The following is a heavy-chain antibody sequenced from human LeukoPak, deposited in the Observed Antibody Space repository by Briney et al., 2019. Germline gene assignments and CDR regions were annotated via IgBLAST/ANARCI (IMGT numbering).Heavy chain of an antibody. J-gene: IGHJ4*02. Sequence: PGGSLRLSCAASGFTFSSFGMHWVRQAPGKGLEWVAFVRYDGSLKYYADSVKGRFTISRDNSKNTLSLQMNSLRAEDTAVYYCAKMLHHDFWSGYHPPFDYWGQGNLVTVSS. CDR1: GFTFSSFG. V-gene: IGHV3-30*02. D-gene: IGHD3-3*01. CDR2: VRYDGSLK. CDR3: AKMLHHDFWSGYHPPFDY.